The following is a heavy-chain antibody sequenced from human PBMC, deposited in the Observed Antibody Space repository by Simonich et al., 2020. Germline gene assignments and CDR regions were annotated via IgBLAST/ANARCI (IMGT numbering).Heavy chain of an antibody. CDR3: ARLPDY. Sequence: QVQLQESGPGLVKPSETLSLTCTVSGGSISSYYWIWIRQPPGKGLEWIGYIYYSGSTNYNPSLQSRVTISVDTSKNQFSLKLSSVTAADTAVYYCARLPDYWGQGTLVTVSS. CDR1: GGSISSYY. V-gene: IGHV4-59*08. CDR2: IYYSGST. J-gene: IGHJ4*02.